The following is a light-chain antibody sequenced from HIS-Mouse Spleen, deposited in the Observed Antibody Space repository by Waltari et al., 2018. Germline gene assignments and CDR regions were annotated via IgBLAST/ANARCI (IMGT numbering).Light chain of an antibody. Sequence: QSALTQPASVSGSPGQSITISCTGTSSDVGGYNYVTWYQQQPGKTPELMIYEVTKRTPGVSNRLSGSKSGNTASLTISGRQAEDEADYYCSSYTSSSTVVFGGGTKLTVL. CDR3: SSYTSSSTVV. V-gene: IGLV2-14*01. CDR1: SSDVGGYNY. J-gene: IGLJ2*01. CDR2: EVT.